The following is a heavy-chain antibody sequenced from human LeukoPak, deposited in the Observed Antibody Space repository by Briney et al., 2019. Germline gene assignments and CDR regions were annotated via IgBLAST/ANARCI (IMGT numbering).Heavy chain of an antibody. CDR1: GYSISSGYY. CDR3: ARDLGPDAFDI. J-gene: IGHJ3*02. CDR2: IYHSGST. Sequence: SETLSLTCTVSGYSISSGYYWGRIRQPPGKGLEGIGSIYHSGSTYYNPTLKSRVTISVDTSKNQFSLKLSSVTAADTAVYYCARDLGPDAFDIWGQGTMVTVSS. V-gene: IGHV4-38-2*02.